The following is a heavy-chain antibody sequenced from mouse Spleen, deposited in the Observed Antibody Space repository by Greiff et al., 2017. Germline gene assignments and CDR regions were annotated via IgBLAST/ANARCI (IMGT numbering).Heavy chain of an antibody. CDR3: TNQYRYDEVGY. V-gene: IGHV14-4*01. CDR2: IDPENGDT. D-gene: IGHD2-14*01. J-gene: IGHJ2*01. CDR1: GFNIKDDY. Sequence: EVQLQQSGAELVRPGASVKLSCTASGFNIKDDYMHWVKQRPEQGLEWIGWIDPENGDTKYASKFQGKATITADTSSNTAYLQLSSLTSEDTAVYYCTNQYRYDEVGYWGQGTTLTVSS.